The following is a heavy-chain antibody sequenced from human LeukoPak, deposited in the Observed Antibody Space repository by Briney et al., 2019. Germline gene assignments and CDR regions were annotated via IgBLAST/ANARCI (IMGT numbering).Heavy chain of an antibody. J-gene: IGHJ5*02. CDR2: ISGSGGST. CDR3: AKGGVVPAALFDP. V-gene: IGHV3-23*01. Sequence: GGSLRLSCAASGFTFSSYAMSWVRQAPGKGLEWVSAISGSGGSTYYADSVKGRFTVSRDNSKNTLFLQMNSLRAEDTAMYYCAKGGVVPAALFDPWGQGTLVTVSS. CDR1: GFTFSSYA. D-gene: IGHD2-2*01.